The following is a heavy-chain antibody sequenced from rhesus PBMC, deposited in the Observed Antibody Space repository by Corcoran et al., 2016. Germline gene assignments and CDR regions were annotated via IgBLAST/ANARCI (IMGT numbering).Heavy chain of an antibody. CDR3: ARDGNWNDAPFDY. J-gene: IGHJ4*01. D-gene: IGHD1-7*02. CDR2: IMNGRGPT. V-gene: IGHV3-178*01. CDR1: GFTLSNYY. Sequence: EVQLVESGGGLAKPGGPLRLSCAASGFTLSNYYMDWVRQAPGKGLEWVSIIMNGRGPTWYADSVKGRFTISRENAKNTVYFQMNRLRAEDTAVYYCARDGNWNDAPFDYWGQGVLVTVSS.